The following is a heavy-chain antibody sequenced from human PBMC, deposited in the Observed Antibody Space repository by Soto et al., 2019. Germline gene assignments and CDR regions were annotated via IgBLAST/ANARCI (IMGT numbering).Heavy chain of an antibody. D-gene: IGHD3-10*01. CDR1: GFTFRSYA. CDR3: AKGIDYYGSGSYPDY. J-gene: IGHJ4*02. Sequence: GGSQRLSCAASGFTFRSYAMSWVRQAPGKGLEWVSAISGSGGSTYYADSVKGRFTISRDNSKNTLYLQMNSLRAEDTAVYYCAKGIDYYGSGSYPDYWGQGTLVTVSS. V-gene: IGHV3-23*01. CDR2: ISGSGGST.